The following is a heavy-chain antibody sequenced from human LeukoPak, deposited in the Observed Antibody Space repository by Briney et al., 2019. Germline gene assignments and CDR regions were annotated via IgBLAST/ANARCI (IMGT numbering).Heavy chain of an antibody. D-gene: IGHD3-10*01. CDR3: TRDSGTTGEVKFDP. V-gene: IGHV4-4*07. Sequence: SETLSLTCSVSGGSISSYYWSWIRQPAGKGLEWIGRIYSSGTITYNPSLQSRVTMSVDTSKNEFSLKMSSVTAADTAVYYCTRDSGTTGEVKFDPWGQGTLVAVSS. CDR2: IYSSGTI. CDR1: GGSISSYY. J-gene: IGHJ5*02.